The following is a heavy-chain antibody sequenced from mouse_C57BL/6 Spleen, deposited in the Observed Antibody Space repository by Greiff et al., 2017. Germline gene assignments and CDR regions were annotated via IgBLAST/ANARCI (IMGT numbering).Heavy chain of an antibody. CDR2: IDPETGGT. J-gene: IGHJ4*01. D-gene: IGHD1-1*01. V-gene: IGHV1-15*01. CDR3: TRGDYYGSSYLAMDD. Sequence: LQESGAELVRPGASVTLSCKASGYTFTDYEMHWVKQTPVHGLEWIGAIDPETGGTAYNQKFKGKAILTADKSSSTAYMELRSLTSEDSAVYYCTRGDYYGSSYLAMDDWGQGTSVTVSS. CDR1: GYTFTDYE.